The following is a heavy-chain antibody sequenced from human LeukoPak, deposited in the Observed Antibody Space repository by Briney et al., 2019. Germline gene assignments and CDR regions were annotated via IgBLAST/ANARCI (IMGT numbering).Heavy chain of an antibody. Sequence: GASVKVSCKASGYTFTGYYMHWVRQAPGQGLEWMGWINPNSGGTNYAQKFQGRVTMTRDTSISTAYMELSRLRSDDTAVYYCARAPPVWFGELLGRYYYYYMDVWGKGTTVTVSS. CDR2: INPNSGGT. J-gene: IGHJ6*03. CDR1: GYTFTGYY. V-gene: IGHV1-2*02. CDR3: ARAPPVWFGELLGRYYYYYMDV. D-gene: IGHD3-10*01.